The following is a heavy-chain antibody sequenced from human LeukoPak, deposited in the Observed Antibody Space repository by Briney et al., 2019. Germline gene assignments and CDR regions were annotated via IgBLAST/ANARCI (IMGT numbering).Heavy chain of an antibody. J-gene: IGHJ4*02. CDR1: GYTFTGYY. D-gene: IGHD1-26*01. V-gene: IGHV1-2*02. Sequence: GASVKVSCKASGYTFTGYYMHWVRQAPGQGLEWMGWINPNSGGTNYAQKFQGRVTMTRDTFISTAYMELSRLRSDDTAVYYCAREGVGAIPYFDYWGQGTLVTVSS. CDR2: INPNSGGT. CDR3: AREGVGAIPYFDY.